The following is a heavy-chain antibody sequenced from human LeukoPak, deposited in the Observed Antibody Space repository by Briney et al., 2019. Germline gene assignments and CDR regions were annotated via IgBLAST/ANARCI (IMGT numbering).Heavy chain of an antibody. Sequence: ASVKVSCKASGYTFTSYDINWVRQAPGQGLEWMGWINPNSGGTNYAQKFQGRVTMTRDTSISTAYMELSRLRSDDTAVYYCARHYYDSSGYRDWGQGTLVTVSS. CDR1: GYTFTSYD. V-gene: IGHV1-2*02. CDR2: INPNSGGT. D-gene: IGHD3-22*01. CDR3: ARHYYDSSGYRD. J-gene: IGHJ4*02.